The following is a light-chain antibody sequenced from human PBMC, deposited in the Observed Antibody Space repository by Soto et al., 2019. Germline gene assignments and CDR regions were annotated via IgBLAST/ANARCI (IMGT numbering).Light chain of an antibody. CDR1: QTISSW. Sequence: DIQMTQSPSTLSGSVGDRVTITCRASQTISSWLAWYQQKPGKAPKLLIYDASNLETGVPSRFSGSGSGTDFTFTISSLQPEDIATYYCQQYRAFGPGTKVDIK. CDR2: DAS. CDR3: QQYRA. J-gene: IGKJ3*01. V-gene: IGKV1-5*01.